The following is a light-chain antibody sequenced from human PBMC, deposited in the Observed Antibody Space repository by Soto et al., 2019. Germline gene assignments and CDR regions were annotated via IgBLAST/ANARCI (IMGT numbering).Light chain of an antibody. CDR1: QSVSSSY. Sequence: IVLTQSPGTLSLSPGERATLSCRASQSVSSSYLAWYQQKPGQAPRLLIYGASSRATGIPDRFSGSGSGTDFTLTISRLEPEDFAVYYCQQYGSSPFWTFGQGTKVDIK. CDR3: QQYGSSPFWT. J-gene: IGKJ1*01. CDR2: GAS. V-gene: IGKV3-20*01.